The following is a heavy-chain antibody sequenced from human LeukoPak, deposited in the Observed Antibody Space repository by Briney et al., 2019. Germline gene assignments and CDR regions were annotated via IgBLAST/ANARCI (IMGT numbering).Heavy chain of an antibody. J-gene: IGHJ6*02. CDR2: IYYSGST. CDR3: ARQCASLGDYLDPYYYYYYGMDV. D-gene: IGHD4-17*01. CDR1: GGSISSSSYY. V-gene: IGHV4-39*01. Sequence: SETLSLTCTVSGGSISSSSYYWGWIRQPPGKGLEWIGSIYYSGSTYYNPSLKSRVTISVDTSKNQFSLKLSSVTAADTAVYYCARQCASLGDYLDPYYYYYYGMDVWGQGTTVTVSS.